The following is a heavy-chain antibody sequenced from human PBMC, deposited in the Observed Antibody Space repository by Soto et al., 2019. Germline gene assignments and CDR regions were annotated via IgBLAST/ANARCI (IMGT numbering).Heavy chain of an antibody. CDR3: ARDGERDTGLNFYYYLHGMDA. D-gene: IGHD1-1*01. CDR2: ISPYNGTT. CDR1: GYTFTTYG. J-gene: IGHJ6*02. V-gene: IGHV1-18*04. Sequence: ASVKVSCKASGYTFTTYGISWVRQAPGQGLEWMGWISPYNGTTKYAEKFQGEMTMTTDTATSTAYMDLRSLRSDDTAVYYCARDGERDTGLNFYYYLHGMDAWGQGTRVTASS.